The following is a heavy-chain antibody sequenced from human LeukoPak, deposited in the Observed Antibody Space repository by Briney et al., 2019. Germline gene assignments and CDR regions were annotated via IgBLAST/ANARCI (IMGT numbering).Heavy chain of an antibody. CDR3: ARGPPPLERWLLDYYYYGMDV. Sequence: SQTLSLTCTVSGGSISSGGYYWSWIRQHPGKGLEWIGYIYYSGSTNYNPSLKSRVTISVDTSKNQFSLRLSSVTAADTAVYYCARGPPPLERWLLDYYYYGMDVWGQGTTVTVSS. V-gene: IGHV4-31*03. J-gene: IGHJ6*02. D-gene: IGHD3-22*01. CDR1: GGSISSGGYY. CDR2: IYYSGST.